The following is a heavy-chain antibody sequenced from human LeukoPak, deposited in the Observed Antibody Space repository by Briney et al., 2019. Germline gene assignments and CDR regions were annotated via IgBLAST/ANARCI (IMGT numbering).Heavy chain of an antibody. CDR1: GGSLSSYS. D-gene: IGHD6-6*01. Sequence: SETLSLTCTVSGGSLSSYSWSWIRQPAGKGLEWIGRIYSSGSTNYKPSLKSRVTMSLDTSKNQFSLRLSSVTAADTAVYYCARDWGVSARPGYMNVWGKGTTVTVSS. V-gene: IGHV4-4*07. J-gene: IGHJ6*03. CDR3: ARDWGVSARPGYMNV. CDR2: IYSSGST.